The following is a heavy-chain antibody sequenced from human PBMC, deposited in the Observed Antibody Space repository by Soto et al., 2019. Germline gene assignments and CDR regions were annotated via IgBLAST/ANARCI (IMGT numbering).Heavy chain of an antibody. V-gene: IGHV3-21*01. J-gene: IGHJ6*02. CDR2: ITSSSGHI. CDR3: AKSVAARPKQNYYGMDV. Sequence: GGSLRLPCDSSAFTLTTYTMNWFRQASGKGLEWVSSITSSSGHIYYADSVKGRFTISRVNSKRTLYLQMNSLRAEDTAVYYCAKSVAARPKQNYYGMDVWGQGTTVTVSS. D-gene: IGHD6-6*01. CDR1: AFTLTTYT.